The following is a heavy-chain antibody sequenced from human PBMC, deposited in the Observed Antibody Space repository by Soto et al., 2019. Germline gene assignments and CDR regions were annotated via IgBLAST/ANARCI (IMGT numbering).Heavy chain of an antibody. CDR3: ARVPNYGDYNFDY. J-gene: IGHJ4*02. CDR1: GGSISSYY. D-gene: IGHD4-17*01. CDR2: IYYSGST. V-gene: IGHV4-59*01. Sequence: PSETLSLTCTVSGGSISSYYWSWIRQPPGKGLEWIGYIYYSGSTNYNPSLKSRVTISVDTSKNQFSLKLSSVTAADTAVYYCARVPNYGDYNFDYWGQGTLVTVPS.